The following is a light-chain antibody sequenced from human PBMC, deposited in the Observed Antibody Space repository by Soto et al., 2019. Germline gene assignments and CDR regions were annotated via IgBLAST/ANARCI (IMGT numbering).Light chain of an antibody. Sequence: DIQMTQSPSTLSASVGDGVTITCRASRNIGSWLAWYQQKPGEAPKLLISKATNLQSGVPSRFSGSGSGTDFSLTISSLHPVDSATYFCQQYNDFQYSFGPGTKLDI. CDR3: QQYNDFQYS. J-gene: IGKJ2*01. CDR1: RNIGSW. CDR2: KAT. V-gene: IGKV1-5*03.